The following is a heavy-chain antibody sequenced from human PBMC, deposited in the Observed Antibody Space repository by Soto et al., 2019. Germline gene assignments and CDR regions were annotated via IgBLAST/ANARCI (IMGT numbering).Heavy chain of an antibody. V-gene: IGHV4-34*01. Sequence: SETLSLNAAFYGGSFSGYYWTWIRYPPGKGLEWIGEINHSGSTNYNPSLKSRVTISVDTSKNQFSLKLSSVTAADTAVYYCAREKSSSWPYYYYYMDVWGKGTTVT. D-gene: IGHD6-13*01. J-gene: IGHJ6*03. CDR2: INHSGST. CDR1: GGSFSGYY. CDR3: AREKSSSWPYYYYYMDV.